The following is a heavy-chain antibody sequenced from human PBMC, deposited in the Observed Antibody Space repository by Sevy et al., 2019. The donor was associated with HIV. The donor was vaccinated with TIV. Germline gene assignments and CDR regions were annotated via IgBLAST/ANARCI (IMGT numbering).Heavy chain of an antibody. V-gene: IGHV3-23*01. CDR2: ISGSGGST. J-gene: IGHJ4*02. CDR3: AKGRVQGVITFDY. D-gene: IGHD3-10*01. CDR1: GFTFNSYA. Sequence: GGSLRLSCVASGFTFNSYAMSWVRQAPGKGLQWVSVISGSGGSTFYADSVKGRFTISRDNSRNTMYLQMNSLGAEDTAVYYCAKGRVQGVITFDYWGQGTLVTVSS.